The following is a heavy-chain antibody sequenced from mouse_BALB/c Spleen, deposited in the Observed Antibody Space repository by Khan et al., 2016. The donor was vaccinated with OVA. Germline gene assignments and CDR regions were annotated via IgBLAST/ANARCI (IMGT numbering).Heavy chain of an antibody. D-gene: IGHD2-1*01. CDR2: IWSDGAS. CDR3: ARGNFYAMDY. J-gene: IGHJ4*01. CDR1: GFSLSTYG. Sequence: VQLQESGPGLVAPSQSLSITCTVSGFSLSTYGVHWVRQPPGKGLEWLIVIWSDGASTYNSALKSRLNITKDNSKSQVFLKMNSLQTDDTAIYYWARGNFYAMDYWGQGTSVTVSS. V-gene: IGHV2-6*02.